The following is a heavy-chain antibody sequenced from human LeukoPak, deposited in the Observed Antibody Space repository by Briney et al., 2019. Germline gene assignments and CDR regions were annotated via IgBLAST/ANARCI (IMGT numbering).Heavy chain of an antibody. CDR1: GGSISSGGYY. CDR3: ARDVFFRAHNWFDP. V-gene: IGHV4-31*03. J-gene: IGHJ5*02. CDR2: IYYSGST. D-gene: IGHD2/OR15-2a*01. Sequence: PSQTLSLTCTVSGGSISSGGYYWSWIRQHPGKGLEWIGYIYYSGSTYYNPSLKSRVTISVDTSKNQFSLKLSSVTAADTAVYYCARDVFFRAHNWFDPWGQGTLVTVSS.